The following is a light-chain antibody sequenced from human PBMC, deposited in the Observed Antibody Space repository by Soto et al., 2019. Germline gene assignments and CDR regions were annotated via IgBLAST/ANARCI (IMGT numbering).Light chain of an antibody. Sequence: EIVLTQSPDTLSLSPGDRATLSCRASQSVGHMFLAWFQQKPGQAPRLLIFDAYRRATGIPDRFSGSGSGTNFALTISRLEPEDFGVYYCQHYNNWVGTFGGGTKVDIK. CDR3: QHYNNWVGT. V-gene: IGKV3D-20*02. CDR2: DAY. J-gene: IGKJ4*01. CDR1: QSVGHMF.